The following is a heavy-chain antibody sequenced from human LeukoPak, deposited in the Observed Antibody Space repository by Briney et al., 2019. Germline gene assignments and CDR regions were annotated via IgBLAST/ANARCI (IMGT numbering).Heavy chain of an antibody. D-gene: IGHD3-22*01. CDR2: INPSGGST. CDR3: ARVYAGHYYDNPGYFDY. Sequence: ASVKVSCKASGYTFTSYYMHWVRQAPGQGLEWMGIINPSGGSTSYAQKFQGRVTMTRDMSTSTVYMELSSLRSEDTAVYYCARVYAGHYYDNPGYFDYWGQGTLVTVSS. V-gene: IGHV1-46*01. CDR1: GYTFTSYY. J-gene: IGHJ4*02.